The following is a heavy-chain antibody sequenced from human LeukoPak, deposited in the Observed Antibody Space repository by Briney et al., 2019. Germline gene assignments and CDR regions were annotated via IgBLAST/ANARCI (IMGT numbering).Heavy chain of an antibody. Sequence: PGRSLRLSCAASGFTFSSYGMHWVRQAPGKGLEWVAVISYDGSNKYYADSVKGRFTISRDNSKNTLYLQMNSLRAEDTAVYYCAKIMVTADHYYYYGMDVWGQGTTVTVSS. J-gene: IGHJ6*02. V-gene: IGHV3-30*18. CDR2: ISYDGSNK. D-gene: IGHD2-21*02. CDR1: GFTFSSYG. CDR3: AKIMVTADHYYYYGMDV.